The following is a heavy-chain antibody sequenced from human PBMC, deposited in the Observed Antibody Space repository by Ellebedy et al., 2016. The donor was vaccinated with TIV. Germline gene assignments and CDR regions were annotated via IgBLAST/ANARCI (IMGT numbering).Heavy chain of an antibody. CDR1: GFTFDSYA. CDR3: ARDLDKSSGWYGGAAY. V-gene: IGHV3-30*04. CDR2: ISYDGGSE. Sequence: PGGSLRLSCVASGFTFDSYAMHWVRQAPGKELEWVAVISYDGGSEYYADSVKGRFTISRDNSMTTLYLEMNSLRADDTAVYYCARDLDKSSGWYGGAAYWGQGTLVTVSS. D-gene: IGHD6-19*01. J-gene: IGHJ4*02.